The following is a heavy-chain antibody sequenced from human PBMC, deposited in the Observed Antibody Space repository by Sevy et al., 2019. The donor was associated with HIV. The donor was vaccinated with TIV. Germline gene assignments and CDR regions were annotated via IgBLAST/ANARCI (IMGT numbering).Heavy chain of an antibody. D-gene: IGHD3-22*01. J-gene: IGHJ4*02. V-gene: IGHV3-23*01. CDR1: GLTSGAFA. Sequence: GGSLRLSCKVTGLTSGAFAMSWVRQTPGKGLEWISSISGSGGLTHYADSVKGRFTISRDDSKNSLYLQLNSLRAEDTAIYYCARKYDSSGYFDYWGQGTLVTVSS. CDR3: ARKYDSSGYFDY. CDR2: ISGSGGLT.